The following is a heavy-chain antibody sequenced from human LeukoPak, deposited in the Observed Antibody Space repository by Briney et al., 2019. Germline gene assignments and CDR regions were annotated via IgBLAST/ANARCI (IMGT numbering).Heavy chain of an antibody. Sequence: GASVKVSCKASGYTFTSYGISWVRQAPGQGLEWMGWISAYNGNTYYAQKLQGRLTMTTDTSTSTAYMELRSLRSDDTAVYYCARGVVGAAEGDDAFDIWGQGTMVTVSS. CDR1: GYTFTSYG. CDR2: ISAYNGNT. J-gene: IGHJ3*02. D-gene: IGHD1-26*01. CDR3: ARGVVGAAEGDDAFDI. V-gene: IGHV1-18*01.